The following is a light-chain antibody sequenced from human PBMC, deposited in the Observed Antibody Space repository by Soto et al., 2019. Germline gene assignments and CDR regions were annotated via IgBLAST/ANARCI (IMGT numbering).Light chain of an antibody. CDR3: AAWDDSLNGVV. Sequence: QSVLTQPPSASGTPGQRVTISCSGSSSNIGSNTVNWYQQLPGTAPKLLIYSNNQRPSGVPDRFPGSKSGTSASLAISGLQSEDEADYYCAAWDDSLNGVVFGGGTQLPVL. V-gene: IGLV1-44*01. J-gene: IGLJ2*01. CDR1: SSNIGSNT. CDR2: SNN.